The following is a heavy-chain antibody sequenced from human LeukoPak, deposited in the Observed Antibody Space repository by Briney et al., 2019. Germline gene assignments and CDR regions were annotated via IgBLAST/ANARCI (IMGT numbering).Heavy chain of an antibody. V-gene: IGHV3-30-3*01. CDR3: ASLWPFDY. CDR1: GFTFSSYA. D-gene: IGHD3-10*01. J-gene: IGHJ4*02. CDR2: ISYDGSNK. Sequence: GGSLRLSCAASGFTFSSYAMHWVRQAPGKGLEWVAVISYDGSNKYYADSVKGRFTISRDNSKNTLYLQMNSLRAEDTAVYYCASLWPFDYGAKETRVTVSS.